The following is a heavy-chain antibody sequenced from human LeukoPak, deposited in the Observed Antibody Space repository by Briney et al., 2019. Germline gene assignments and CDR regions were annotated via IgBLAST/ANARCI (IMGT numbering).Heavy chain of an antibody. V-gene: IGHV1-2*02. CDR3: AREPPRITIFGVVIRGAY. CDR1: GYIFTDYY. J-gene: IGHJ4*02. Sequence: GASVKVSCKASGYIFTDYYMHWVRQAPGQGLEWMGWINPNSGGTNYAQKFQGRVTMTRDTSISTAYMELSRLRSDDTAVYYCAREPPRITIFGVVIRGAYWGQGTLVTVSS. D-gene: IGHD3-3*01. CDR2: INPNSGGT.